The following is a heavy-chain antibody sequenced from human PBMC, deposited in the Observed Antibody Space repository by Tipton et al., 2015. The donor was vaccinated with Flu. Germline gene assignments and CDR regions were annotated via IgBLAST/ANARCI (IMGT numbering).Heavy chain of an antibody. D-gene: IGHD1-26*01. CDR2: ISRSGSTI. CDR1: GFTFSDYY. CDR3: ASGRAGLVGATSLYYYYGMDG. Sequence: QVQLVQSGGGLVKPGGSLRLSCAASGFTFSDYYMNWIRQAPGKGLEWVSYISRSGSTIYYADSVKGRFTISRDNAKNSLDLQMNSLRAEDTAVYYCASGRAGLVGATSLYYYYGMDGWGQGTTVTVSS. J-gene: IGHJ6*02. V-gene: IGHV3-11*04.